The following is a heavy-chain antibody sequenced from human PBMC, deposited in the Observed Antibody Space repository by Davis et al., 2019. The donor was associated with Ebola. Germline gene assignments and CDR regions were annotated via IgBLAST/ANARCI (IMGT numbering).Heavy chain of an antibody. J-gene: IGHJ6*03. V-gene: IGHV3-23*01. CDR2: ISGSGGST. D-gene: IGHD6-13*01. Sequence: GGSLRLSCAASGFTFSSYAMSWVRQAPGKGLEWVSIISGSGGSTYYADSVKGRFTISRDNSKNTVYLQMNSLRAEDRAVYYCAKDSTESYTSSWYYMDVWGKGTTVTVPS. CDR3: AKDSTESYTSSWYYMDV. CDR1: GFTFSSYA.